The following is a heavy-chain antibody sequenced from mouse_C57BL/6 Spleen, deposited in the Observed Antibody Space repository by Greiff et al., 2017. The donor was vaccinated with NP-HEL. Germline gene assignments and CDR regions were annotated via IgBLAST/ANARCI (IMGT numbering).Heavy chain of an antibody. CDR3: ARPHYYGSSPAWFAY. V-gene: IGHV5-17*01. J-gene: IGHJ3*01. D-gene: IGHD1-1*01. CDR1: GFTFSDYG. Sequence: EVQGVESGGGLVKPGGSLKLSCAASGFTFSDYGMHWVRQAPEKGLEWVAYISSGSSTIYYADTVKGRFTISRDNAKNTLFLQMTSLRSEDTAMYYCARPHYYGSSPAWFAYWGQGTLVTVSA. CDR2: ISSGSSTI.